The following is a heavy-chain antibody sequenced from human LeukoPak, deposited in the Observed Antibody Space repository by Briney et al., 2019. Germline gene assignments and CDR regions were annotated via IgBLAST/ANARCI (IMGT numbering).Heavy chain of an antibody. CDR2: IYYSGST. CDR3: ARFRYNWNYALDY. V-gene: IGHV4-59*08. D-gene: IGHD1-7*01. Sequence: SETLSLTCTISGGSIDSYYWSWIRQPPGKGLEWNGYIYYSGSTNYNPSLKSRVTISLDTSKNQFSLKVSSVTAADTAVYYCARFRYNWNYALDYWGQGTLVTVSS. J-gene: IGHJ4*02. CDR1: GGSIDSYY.